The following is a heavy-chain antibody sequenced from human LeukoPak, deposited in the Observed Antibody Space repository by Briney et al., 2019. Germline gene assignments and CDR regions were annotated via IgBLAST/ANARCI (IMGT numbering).Heavy chain of an antibody. D-gene: IGHD3-10*01. CDR3: ARDHMVRGVITPAYYFDY. V-gene: IGHV6-1*01. CDR2: TYYRSKWYN. J-gene: IGHJ4*02. CDR1: GDIVSSNSAA. Sequence: SQTLSLTCAISGDIVSSNSAAWNWIRQSPSRGLEWLGRTYYRSKWYNDYAVSVKSRITINPDTSKNQFSLQLNSVTPEDTAVYYCARDHMVRGVITPAYYFDYWGQGTLVTVSS.